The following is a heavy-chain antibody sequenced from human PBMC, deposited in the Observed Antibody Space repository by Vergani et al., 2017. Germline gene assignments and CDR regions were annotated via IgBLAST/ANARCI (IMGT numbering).Heavy chain of an antibody. V-gene: IGHV4-30-4*08. Sequence: QVQLQESGPGLVKPSQTLSLTCTVSGGSISSGDYYWSWIRQPPGKGLEWIGYIYYSGSTYYNPSLKSRVTISVDTSKNQFSLKLSSVTAADTAVYYCARDPPSIAAADNYYYYGMDVWGQGTTVTVSS. D-gene: IGHD6-13*01. J-gene: IGHJ6*02. CDR1: GGSISSGDYY. CDR3: ARDPPSIAAADNYYYYGMDV. CDR2: IYYSGST.